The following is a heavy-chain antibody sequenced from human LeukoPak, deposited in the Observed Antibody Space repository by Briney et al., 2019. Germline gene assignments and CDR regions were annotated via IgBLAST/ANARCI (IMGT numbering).Heavy chain of an antibody. CDR2: IYTSGST. V-gene: IGHV4-4*07. J-gene: IGHJ3*02. D-gene: IGHD5-18*01. CDR3: ASGGYSYGYVDAFDI. Sequence: KASETLSLTCTVSGGSISSYYWSWIRQPAGKGLEWIGRIYTSGSTNYNPSLKSRVTMSVDTPKNQFSLKLSSVTAADTAVYYCASGGYSYGYVDAFDIWGQGTMVTVSS. CDR1: GGSISSYY.